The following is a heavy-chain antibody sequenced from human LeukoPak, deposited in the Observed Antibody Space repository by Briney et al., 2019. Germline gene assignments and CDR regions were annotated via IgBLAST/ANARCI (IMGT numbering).Heavy chain of an antibody. Sequence: GSLRLSCAASGFTFSNYAMHWVRQAPGKGLEWVAVISYDGSNKYYADSVKGRFTISRDNSKNTLYLQMNSLRAEHTAVYYCARESWALQHWGQGTLVTVSS. CDR1: GFTFSNYA. CDR2: ISYDGSNK. CDR3: ARESWALQH. J-gene: IGHJ1*01. V-gene: IGHV3-30-3*01. D-gene: IGHD3-16*01.